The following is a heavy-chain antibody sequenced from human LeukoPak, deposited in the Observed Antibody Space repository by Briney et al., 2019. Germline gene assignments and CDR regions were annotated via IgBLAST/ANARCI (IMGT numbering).Heavy chain of an antibody. D-gene: IGHD3-3*01. J-gene: IGHJ5*02. CDR2: IYYSGST. Sequence: SETLSLTCTVPGGSISSYYWSWIRQPPGKGLEWIGYIYYSGSTNYNPSLKSRVTISVDTSKSQFSLKLSSVTAADTAVYYCARGYDFWSGPNPADNWFDPWGQGTLVTVSS. CDR1: GGSISSYY. CDR3: ARGYDFWSGPNPADNWFDP. V-gene: IGHV4-59*08.